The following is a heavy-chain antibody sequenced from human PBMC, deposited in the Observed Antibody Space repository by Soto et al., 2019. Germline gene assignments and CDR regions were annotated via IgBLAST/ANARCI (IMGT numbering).Heavy chain of an antibody. Sequence: DVKLVESGGGLVQPGDSLRLSCEVSGFTFSMYSMSWVRQSPGKGLEWVAKIPQDGVDGHYADSVKGRFIISRDNGKNSLHLQLNNLRAEDTAVYYCARDRLILPAHDFFYGSDVWGRGATVTVSS. V-gene: IGHV3-7*03. J-gene: IGHJ6*02. CDR2: IPQDGVDG. CDR1: GFTFSMYS. CDR3: ARDRLILPAHDFFYGSDV. D-gene: IGHD2-21*02.